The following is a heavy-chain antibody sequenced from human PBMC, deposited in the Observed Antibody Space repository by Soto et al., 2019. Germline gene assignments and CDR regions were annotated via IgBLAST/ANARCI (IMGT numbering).Heavy chain of an antibody. CDR2: VSYDEINK. D-gene: IGHD4-17*01. J-gene: IGHJ4*02. CDR3: ARENYGDYYFDY. Sequence: PAGSLRPSSAAPGFTFRRYAMHRVRPAPGKGLEWVAIVSYDEINKYYADSVKGRFTIARDNSKNTLYLQMNSLRAEDTAVYYCARENYGDYYFDYWGQGTLVTVSS. CDR1: GFTFRRYA. V-gene: IGHV3-30-3*01.